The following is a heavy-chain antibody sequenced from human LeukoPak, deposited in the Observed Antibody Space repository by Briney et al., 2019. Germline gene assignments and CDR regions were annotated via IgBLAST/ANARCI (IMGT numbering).Heavy chain of an antibody. CDR1: GGSISSSSYY. J-gene: IGHJ4*02. CDR3: ARVVAAAPKLFDY. V-gene: IGHV4-39*07. CDR2: IYYSGST. D-gene: IGHD6-13*01. Sequence: PSETLSLTCTVSGGSISSSSYYWGWIRQPPGKGLEWIGSIYYSGSTYYNPSLKSRVTISVDTSKNQFSLKLSSVTAADTAVYYCARVVAAAPKLFDYWGQGTLVTVSS.